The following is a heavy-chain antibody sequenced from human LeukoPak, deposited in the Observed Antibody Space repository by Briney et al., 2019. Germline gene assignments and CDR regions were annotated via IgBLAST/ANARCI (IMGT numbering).Heavy chain of an antibody. D-gene: IGHD5-12*01. Sequence: SETLSLTCTVSGGSISNYYWSWIRQSAGKQLEWIGRINTSGSTRYNPSLTGRLTMSVDASRSQFSLRLSSVTAADTAVYYCARGIAEAYDYNWFDPWGQGILVTVSS. V-gene: IGHV4-4*07. CDR1: GGSISNYY. CDR2: INTSGST. J-gene: IGHJ5*02. CDR3: ARGIAEAYDYNWFDP.